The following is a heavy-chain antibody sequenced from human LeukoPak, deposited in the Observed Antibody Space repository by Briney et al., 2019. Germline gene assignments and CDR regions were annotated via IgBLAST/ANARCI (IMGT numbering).Heavy chain of an antibody. CDR2: ISNGGSI. CDR1: GFSISSYA. J-gene: IGHJ4*02. Sequence: GGSLRLSCAASGFSISSYALHWVRQAPGKGLQYVSGISNGGSIDYANSVKGRFTISRDNSKNTLYLQMGSLRPEDMAVFYCARDFSYGSGFDYGGQGILVTVSS. CDR3: ARDFSYGSGFDY. V-gene: IGHV3-64*01. D-gene: IGHD5-18*01.